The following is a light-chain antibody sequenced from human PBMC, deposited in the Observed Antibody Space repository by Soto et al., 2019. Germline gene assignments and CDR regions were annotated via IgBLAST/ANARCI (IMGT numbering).Light chain of an antibody. J-gene: IGKJ1*01. V-gene: IGKV3-20*01. Sequence: EIVLTQSPGTLSLSPGERATLSCRASQSVSSNYLAWYQQKPGQAPRLLIYGAYNRAAGIPDRFSGSGSGTDFTLTISGLEPGDFAVYYCQQYGSSPPTFGQGTKVDIK. CDR1: QSVSSNY. CDR3: QQYGSSPPT. CDR2: GAY.